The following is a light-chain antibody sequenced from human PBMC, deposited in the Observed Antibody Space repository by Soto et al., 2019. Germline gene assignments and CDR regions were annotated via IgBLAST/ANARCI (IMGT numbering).Light chain of an antibody. CDR2: DAS. J-gene: IGKJ1*01. Sequence: AIQLTQSPSSLSASVGDMVTITCRSSQAIRTALGWYQQKPGKAPNPLIYDASSLESWVPSRFSGSGSGTEFTLTISSLQPDDFATYYCQQYYRYPITFGQGTKVDI. CDR1: QAIRTA. V-gene: IGKV1-13*02. CDR3: QQYYRYPIT.